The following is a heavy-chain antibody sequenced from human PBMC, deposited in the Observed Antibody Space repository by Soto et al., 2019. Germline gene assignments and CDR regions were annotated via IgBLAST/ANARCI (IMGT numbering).Heavy chain of an antibody. J-gene: IGHJ4*02. CDR2: IYYSGST. D-gene: IGHD1-26*01. Sequence: SETLSLTCTVSGGSISSYYWSWIRQPPGKGLEWIGYIYYSGSTNYNPSLKSRVTISVDTSKNQFSLKLSSVTAADTAVYYCARSDSGSYHFDYWGQGTLVTVSS. V-gene: IGHV4-59*01. CDR3: ARSDSGSYHFDY. CDR1: GGSISSYY.